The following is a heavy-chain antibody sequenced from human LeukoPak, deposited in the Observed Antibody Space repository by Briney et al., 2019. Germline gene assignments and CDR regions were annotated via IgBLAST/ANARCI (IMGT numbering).Heavy chain of an antibody. Sequence: SETLSLTCAVYGWSFNDYYWNWIRQPPGRRLEWIGEINARGDTNYNPSLKSRVTISVDTSKKQFSLRLTSMIAADTALFYCARGQVPAARGYNWFDPWGQGTLVTVSS. D-gene: IGHD2-2*01. CDR3: ARGQVPAARGYNWFDP. CDR2: INARGDT. CDR1: GWSFNDYY. V-gene: IGHV4-34*01. J-gene: IGHJ5*02.